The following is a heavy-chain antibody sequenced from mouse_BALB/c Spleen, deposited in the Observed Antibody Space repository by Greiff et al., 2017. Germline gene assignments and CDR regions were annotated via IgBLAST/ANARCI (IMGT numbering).Heavy chain of an antibody. Sequence: EVKVVESGGGLVQPGGSRKLSCAASGFTFSSFGMHWVRQPPGKGLEWVAYISSGSSTIYYADTVKGRFTISRDNPKNTLFLQMTSLRSEDTAMYYCARDYYDYDGPMDYWGQGTSVTVSS. CDR1: GFTFSSFG. V-gene: IGHV5-17*02. CDR3: ARDYYDYDGPMDY. D-gene: IGHD2-4*01. CDR2: ISSGSSTI. J-gene: IGHJ4*01.